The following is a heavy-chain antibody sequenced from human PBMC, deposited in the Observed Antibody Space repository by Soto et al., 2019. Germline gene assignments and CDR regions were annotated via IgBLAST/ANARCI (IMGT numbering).Heavy chain of an antibody. CDR2: ISYDGSNK. Sequence: GGSLRLSCAASGFTFSTHAMHWVRQAPGKGLEWVAVISYDGSNKYYADSVKGRFTISRDNSKNTLYLQMNSLRAEDTAVYYCAREVYANYYFDYWGQGTLVTVSS. CDR3: AREVYANYYFDY. CDR1: GFTFSTHA. D-gene: IGHD2-8*01. J-gene: IGHJ4*02. V-gene: IGHV3-30-3*01.